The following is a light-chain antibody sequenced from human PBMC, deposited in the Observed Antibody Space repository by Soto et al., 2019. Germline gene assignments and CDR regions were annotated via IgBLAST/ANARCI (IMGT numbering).Light chain of an antibody. Sequence: EIVMTQSPAILSVSPGERATPSCRASQSVSTNLAWFQQKPGQTPRLLFNGASTRATGIPARFTGSGSGTEFILTISSLQSEDFAVYYCQQYDIWPPTFGQGTKVGI. CDR1: QSVSTN. V-gene: IGKV3-15*01. CDR3: QQYDIWPPT. CDR2: GAS. J-gene: IGKJ1*01.